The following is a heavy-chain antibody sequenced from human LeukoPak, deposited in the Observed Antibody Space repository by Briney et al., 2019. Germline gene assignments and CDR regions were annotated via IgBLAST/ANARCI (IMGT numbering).Heavy chain of an antibody. CDR1: GFTFSSYA. CDR2: ISGSGGST. D-gene: IGHD3-22*01. V-gene: IGHV3-23*01. J-gene: IGHJ4*02. Sequence: PGGSLRLSCAASGFTFSSYAMSWVRQAPGKGLEWVSAISGSGGSTYYADSVKGRFTISRDNSKNTLYLQMNSLRVEDTAVYYCAKAGTLYYYDSSGYSSIYYFDYWGQGTLVTVSS. CDR3: AKAGTLYYYDSSGYSSIYYFDY.